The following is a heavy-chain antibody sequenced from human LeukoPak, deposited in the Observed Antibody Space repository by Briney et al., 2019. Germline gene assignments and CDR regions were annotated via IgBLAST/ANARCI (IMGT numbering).Heavy chain of an antibody. Sequence: SSETLSLTCTVSGGSISSSSYYWDWIRQPPGKGLEWIGYIYYSGSTNYNPSLKSRVTISVDTSKNQFSLKLSSVTAADTAVYYCVREYYYDSSGRVGAFDIWGQGTKVTVSS. J-gene: IGHJ3*02. V-gene: IGHV4-61*05. D-gene: IGHD3-22*01. CDR3: VREYYYDSSGRVGAFDI. CDR1: GGSISSSSYY. CDR2: IYYSGST.